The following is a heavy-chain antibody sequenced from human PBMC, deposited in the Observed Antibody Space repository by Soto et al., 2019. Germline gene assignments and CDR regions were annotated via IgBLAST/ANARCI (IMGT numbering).Heavy chain of an antibody. J-gene: IGHJ4*02. D-gene: IGHD6-6*01. Sequence: SVKVSCKASGGTFSSYAISWVRQAPGQGLEWMGGIIPIFGTANYAQKFQGRDTNNADESTSTAYMEMSSLRPEDTAVYYCARGGRIAARPFDYWGQGTLVTVSS. CDR3: ARGGRIAARPFDY. V-gene: IGHV1-69*13. CDR1: GGTFSSYA. CDR2: IIPIFGTA.